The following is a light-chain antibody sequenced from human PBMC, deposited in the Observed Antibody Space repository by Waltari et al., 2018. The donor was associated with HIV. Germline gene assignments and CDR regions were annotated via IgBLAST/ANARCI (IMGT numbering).Light chain of an antibody. J-gene: IGLJ1*01. CDR3: GTWDNSLSGSV. CDR2: EDN. Sequence: QSVLTQPPSVSAAPGQNVTISCSGSSSNIGDSYVAWYHQVPGTAPKLLIYEDNKRPSGTPDRFSASKSGTSATLGITGRQTGDEADYYCGTWDNSLSGSVFGTGTKVTVL. V-gene: IGLV1-51*02. CDR1: SSNIGDSY.